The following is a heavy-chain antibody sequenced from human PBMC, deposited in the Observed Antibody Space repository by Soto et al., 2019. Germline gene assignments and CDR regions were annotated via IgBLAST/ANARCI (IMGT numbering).Heavy chain of an antibody. CDR3: ARTTAVPNTLRSRYFFDY. D-gene: IGHD4-17*01. CDR2: VYYSGTT. CDR1: GGSVSNKTYY. V-gene: IGHV4-61*01. Sequence: SETLSLTCSVSGGSVSNKTYYWSWIRQPPGKRLAWIGYVYYSGTTNYNPSLKSRVTISVDLSKNQFSLRLSSVTTADTALYYCARTTAVPNTLRSRYFFDYWGQGTLVTVSS. J-gene: IGHJ4*02.